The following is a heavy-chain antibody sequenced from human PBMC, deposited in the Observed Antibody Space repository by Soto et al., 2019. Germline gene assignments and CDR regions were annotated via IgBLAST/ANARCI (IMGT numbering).Heavy chain of an antibody. J-gene: IGHJ6*02. CDR3: ARVRFGEWGYAMDV. CDR1: GLTFSDCY. D-gene: IGHD3-10*01. CDR2: ISSSGSSI. Sequence: QVQLVESGGGLVKPGGSLRLSCAASGLTFSDCYMNWIRQAPGKGLEWVSYISSSGSSINYAGSVKGRFTISRDNAKNSLYLQMNSLSAEATAMYYCARVRFGEWGYAMDVWGQGTTVTVSS. V-gene: IGHV3-11*01.